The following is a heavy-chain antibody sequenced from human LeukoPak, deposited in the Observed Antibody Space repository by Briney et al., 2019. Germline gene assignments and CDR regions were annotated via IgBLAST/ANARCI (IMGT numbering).Heavy chain of an antibody. J-gene: IGHJ4*02. CDR1: GVSITDYY. D-gene: IGHD6-6*01. CDR3: AKDIAARPSHFDY. Sequence: LSLTCTVSGVSITDYYWSWIRQPPGKGLEWVSGISWNSGSIGYADSVKGRFTISRDNAKNSLYLQMNSLRAEDTALYYCAKDIAARPSHFDYWGQGTLVTVSS. CDR2: ISWNSGSI. V-gene: IGHV3-9*01.